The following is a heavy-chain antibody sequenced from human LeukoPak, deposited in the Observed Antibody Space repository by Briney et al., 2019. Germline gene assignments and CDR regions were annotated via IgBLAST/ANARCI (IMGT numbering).Heavy chain of an antibody. CDR2: IHYSGST. CDR3: ARIAAAGTL. J-gene: IGHJ6*02. Sequence: PSETLSLTCTVSGGSISTYYWSWIRQPPGKGLEWIGYIHYSGSTNYNPSLKSRVTTSVDTSKNQFSLKLSSVTAADTAVYYCARIAAAGTLWGQGTTVTVSS. CDR1: GGSISTYY. D-gene: IGHD6-13*01. V-gene: IGHV4-59*01.